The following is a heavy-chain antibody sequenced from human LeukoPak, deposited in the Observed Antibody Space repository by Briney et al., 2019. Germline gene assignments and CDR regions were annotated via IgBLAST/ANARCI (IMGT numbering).Heavy chain of an antibody. V-gene: IGHV3-30*18. J-gene: IGHJ4*02. Sequence: GGSLRLSCAASGFTFSDYNMHWVRQAPGKGLEWVAVISYDGSNKYYADSVKGRFTISRDNSKNTLYLQMNSLTDEDTAVYYCAKVRWDNSGWYYLDNWGQGTLVTVSS. CDR1: GFTFSDYN. D-gene: IGHD6-19*01. CDR3: AKVRWDNSGWYYLDN. CDR2: ISYDGSNK.